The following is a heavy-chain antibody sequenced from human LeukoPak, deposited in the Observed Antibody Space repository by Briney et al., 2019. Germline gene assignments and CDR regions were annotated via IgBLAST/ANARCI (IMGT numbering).Heavy chain of an antibody. CDR1: GFTFSTYG. V-gene: IGHV3-30*18. CDR3: AKDRDYYGSGSDY. Sequence: GRSLRLSCAASGFTFSTYGMHWVRQAPGKGLEWVAGISYVEMYQYYGDSVKGRFTISRDNSQNTLFLQMNSLRAEDTAIYYCAKDRDYYGSGSDYWGQGTLVTVSS. J-gene: IGHJ4*02. CDR2: ISYVEMYQ. D-gene: IGHD3-10*01.